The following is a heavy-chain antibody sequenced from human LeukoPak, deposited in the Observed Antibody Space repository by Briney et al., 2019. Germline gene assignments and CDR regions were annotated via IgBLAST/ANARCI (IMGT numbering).Heavy chain of an antibody. J-gene: IGHJ4*02. V-gene: IGHV3-48*01. CDR2: ISSSSSTI. D-gene: IGHD2-21*01. CDR3: AKVPAVFSYYFDY. Sequence: PGGSLRLSCAASGFTFSSYSMNWVRQAPGKGLEWVSYISSSSSTIYYADSVKGRFTISRDNSKNTLYLQMNSLRAEDTAVYYCAKVPAVFSYYFDYWGQGTLVTVSS. CDR1: GFTFSSYS.